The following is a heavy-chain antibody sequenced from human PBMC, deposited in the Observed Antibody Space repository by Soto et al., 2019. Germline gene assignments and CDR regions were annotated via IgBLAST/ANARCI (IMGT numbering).Heavy chain of an antibody. V-gene: IGHV1-3*01. CDR1: GYTFTSYA. CDR2: INAGNGNT. Sequence: SSVPVSCNASGYTFTSYAMHWVRQAPGQRLEWMGWINAGNGNTKYSQKFQGRVTITRDTSASTAYMELSSLRSEDTAVYYYARVQGYCSSTSCYRYYGMDVWGQGTTVTVSS. J-gene: IGHJ6*02. CDR3: ARVQGYCSSTSCYRYYGMDV. D-gene: IGHD2-2*01.